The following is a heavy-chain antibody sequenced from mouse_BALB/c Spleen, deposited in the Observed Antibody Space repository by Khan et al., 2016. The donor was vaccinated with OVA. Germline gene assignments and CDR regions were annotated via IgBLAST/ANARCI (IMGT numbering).Heavy chain of an antibody. CDR3: ARQPYYHYNIMDY. J-gene: IGHJ4*01. V-gene: IGHV2-6-1*01. CDR2: IWSDGST. D-gene: IGHD2-10*01. Sequence: VHLVESGPGLVAPSQSLSITCTISGFSLTNYGVNWVRQPPGKGLEWLVVIWSDGSTTYNSALKSRLTISKDNSKSQVFLKMNSLQTDDTAMYFCARQPYYHYNIMDYWGQGTSVTVSS. CDR1: GFSLTNYG.